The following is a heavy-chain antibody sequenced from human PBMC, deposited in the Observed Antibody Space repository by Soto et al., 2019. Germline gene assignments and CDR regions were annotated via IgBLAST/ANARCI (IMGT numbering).Heavy chain of an antibody. CDR1: GGTFSSYA. D-gene: IGHD3-10*01. J-gene: IGHJ6*02. V-gene: IGHV1-69*13. CDR2: IIPIFGTA. CDR3: ASHRTKLLWFGELRSYGMDV. Sequence: ASVKVSCKASGGTFSSYAISWVRQAPGQGLEWMGGIIPIFGTANYAQKFQGRVTITADESTSTAYMELSSLRSEDTAVYYCASHRTKLLWFGELRSYGMDVWGQRTTVTVSS.